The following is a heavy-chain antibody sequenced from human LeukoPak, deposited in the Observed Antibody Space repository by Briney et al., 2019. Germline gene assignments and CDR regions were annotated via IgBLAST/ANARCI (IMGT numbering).Heavy chain of an antibody. CDR3: ASTHYGSGSQTLDY. Sequence: GRSLRLSCAASGFTFSSYAMHWVRQAPGKGLEWVAVISYDGSDKYYADSVKGRFTISRDNSKNTLYLQMNSLRAEDTAVYYCASTHYGSGSQTLDYWGQGTLVTVSS. J-gene: IGHJ4*02. D-gene: IGHD3-10*01. CDR2: ISYDGSDK. V-gene: IGHV3-30-3*01. CDR1: GFTFSSYA.